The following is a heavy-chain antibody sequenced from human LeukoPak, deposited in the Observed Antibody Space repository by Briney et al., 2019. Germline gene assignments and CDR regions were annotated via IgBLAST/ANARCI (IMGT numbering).Heavy chain of an antibody. V-gene: IGHV4-61*01. J-gene: IGHJ4*02. Sequence: KTSQTLSLTCTVSGGSISSGSYYWSWIRQPPGKGLGWIGYIYYSGSTNYNPSLKSRVTISVDTSKNQFSLKLSSVAAADTAVYYCARDSREYSSSWPLIDYWGQGTLVTVSS. D-gene: IGHD6-13*01. CDR1: GGSISSGSYY. CDR2: IYYSGST. CDR3: ARDSREYSSSWPLIDY.